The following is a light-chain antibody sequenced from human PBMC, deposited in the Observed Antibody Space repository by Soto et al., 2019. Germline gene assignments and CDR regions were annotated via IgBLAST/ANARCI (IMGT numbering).Light chain of an antibody. CDR2: GNS. J-gene: IGLJ1*01. Sequence: VLTQPPSVSGAPGQRVTISCTGSNSNIGAGYDVHWYQQLPGTAPKLLIHGNSYRPSGVPDRFSGSKSGTSASLAITGLQAEDEADYYCQSYDNSLKTYVSGSGTKVTVL. CDR3: QSYDNSLKTYV. CDR1: NSNIGAGYD. V-gene: IGLV1-40*01.